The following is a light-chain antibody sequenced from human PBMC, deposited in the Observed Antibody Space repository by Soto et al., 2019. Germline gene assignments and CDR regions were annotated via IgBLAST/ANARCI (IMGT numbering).Light chain of an antibody. V-gene: IGLV1-51*01. CDR1: SSNIGGNS. J-gene: IGLJ1*01. CDR2: DDD. Sequence: QSVLTQPPSVSAAPGQKVTISCSGSSSNIGGNSVSWYQQPPGTAPKLLIYDDDKRPSGIPDRFSGSKSGTSATLGITGFQTGDEADYYCGSWDSSLSAYVFATGTKVTVL. CDR3: GSWDSSLSAYV.